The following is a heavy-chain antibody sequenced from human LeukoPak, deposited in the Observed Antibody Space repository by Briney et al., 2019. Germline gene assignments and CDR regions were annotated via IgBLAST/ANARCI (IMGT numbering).Heavy chain of an antibody. J-gene: IGHJ4*02. CDR3: ARRTTAMALDY. D-gene: IGHD5-18*01. CDR1: GFTFSSYS. CDR2: ISSSSSYI. Sequence: GGSLRLSCAASGFTFSSYSMNWVRRAPGKELEWVSSISSSSSYIYYADSVKGRFTISRDNAKNSLYLQMNSLRAEDTAVYYCARRTTAMALDYWGQGTLVTVSS. V-gene: IGHV3-21*03.